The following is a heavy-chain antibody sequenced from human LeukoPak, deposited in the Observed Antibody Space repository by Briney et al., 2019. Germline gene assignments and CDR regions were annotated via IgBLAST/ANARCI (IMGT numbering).Heavy chain of an antibody. D-gene: IGHD2-21*02. J-gene: IGHJ4*02. CDR3: TRSSVVTAMVNLAY. CDR2: IIIIFGAG. CDR1: AATFTSYT. V-gene: IGHV1-69*06. Sequence: APVKVSRKASAATFTSYTISWVRDAPGQGLGWRGGIIIIFGAGKYAQKFPGRVTITADTSNHTAYMDLSSPRSEDTALSCFTRSSVVTAMVNLAYWGQGTLVTVSS.